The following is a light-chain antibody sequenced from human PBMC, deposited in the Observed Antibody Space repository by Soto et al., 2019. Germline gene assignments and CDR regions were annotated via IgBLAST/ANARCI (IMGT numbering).Light chain of an antibody. J-gene: IGKJ3*01. CDR1: QSISSY. V-gene: IGKV1-39*01. CDR3: QQNYSTVFT. CDR2: AAS. Sequence: DIQMTQSPSSLSASVGDRVTITCRSSQSISSYLNWYQQKPGKAPKLLIYAASSLQSGVPSRFSGSGSWTDFTRTISSLQPEDFATYYCQQNYSTVFTFGPGTKVDIE.